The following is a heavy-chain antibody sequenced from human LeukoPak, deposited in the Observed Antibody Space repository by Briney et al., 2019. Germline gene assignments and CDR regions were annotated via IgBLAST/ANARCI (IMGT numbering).Heavy chain of an antibody. D-gene: IGHD2-15*01. V-gene: IGHV3-20*04. CDR3: ARGAWGYCSGGSCYYRSSPFDY. Sequence: SGGSLRLSCAASGFTFDDYGMSWVRQAPGKGLEWVSGINWNGGSTGYADSVKGRFTISRDNAKNSLYLQMNSLRAEDTALYFCARGAWGYCSGGSCYYRSSPFDYWGQGTLVTVSS. CDR2: INWNGGST. CDR1: GFTFDDYG. J-gene: IGHJ4*02.